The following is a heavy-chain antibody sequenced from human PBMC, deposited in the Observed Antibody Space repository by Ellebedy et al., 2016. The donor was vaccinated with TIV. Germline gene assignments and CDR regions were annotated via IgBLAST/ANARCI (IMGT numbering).Heavy chain of an antibody. V-gene: IGHV4-39*01. D-gene: IGHD3-10*01. Sequence: MPSETLSLTCTVSGGSISSSNYYWGWIRHPPGKVLEWIGTIYYSGNTYYNPSLKSRVTMFVDSSKNQFSLKLTSVTAADTAVYYCARQSTLVRGHIGYWGQGTLVTVSS. CDR1: GGSISSSNYY. J-gene: IGHJ4*02. CDR2: IYYSGNT. CDR3: ARQSTLVRGHIGY.